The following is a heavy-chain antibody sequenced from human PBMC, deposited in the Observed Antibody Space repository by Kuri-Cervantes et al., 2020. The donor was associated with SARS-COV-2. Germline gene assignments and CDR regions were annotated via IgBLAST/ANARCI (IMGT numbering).Heavy chain of an antibody. V-gene: IGHV3-30-3*01. J-gene: IGHJ4*02. D-gene: IGHD2-21*01. Sequence: GESLKISCAASGFTFSTSAMHLVRQAPSKGLEWVAIISYDGSNKYFADSVKGRFTISRDNSKNTLYLQMNSLRAEDTAMYYCARDRVGVHDSWGQGTLVTVSS. CDR2: ISYDGSNK. CDR3: ARDRVGVHDS. CDR1: GFTFSTSA.